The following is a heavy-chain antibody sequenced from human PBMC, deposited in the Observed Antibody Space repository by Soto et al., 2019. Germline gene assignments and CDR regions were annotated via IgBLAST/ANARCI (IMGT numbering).Heavy chain of an antibody. CDR1: GGSVSSGSYY. J-gene: IGHJ4*02. V-gene: IGHV4-61*01. Sequence: QVQLQESGPGLVKPSETLSLTCTVSGGSVSSGSYYWSWIRQPPGKGLEWIGYIYYSGSTNYNPSLKSRVTISVDTAKNQFSLKLSSVTAADTAVYYCASDFWSGYSLDYWGQGTLVTVSS. D-gene: IGHD3-3*01. CDR2: IYYSGST. CDR3: ASDFWSGYSLDY.